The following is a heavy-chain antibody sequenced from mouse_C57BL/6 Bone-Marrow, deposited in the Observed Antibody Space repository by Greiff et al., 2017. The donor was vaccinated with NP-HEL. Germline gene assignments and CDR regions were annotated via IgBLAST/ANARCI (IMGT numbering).Heavy chain of an antibody. CDR3: ARGGDDGYWWYFDV. D-gene: IGHD2-3*01. Sequence: QVQLQQPGAELVKPGASVKLSCKASGYTFTSYWMHWVKQRPGQGLEWIGMIHPSSGSTNYNEKFKSKATLTVDKSSSTAYMQLSSLTSEDSAVYYCARGGDDGYWWYFDVWGTGTTVTVSS. CDR1: GYTFTSYW. J-gene: IGHJ1*03. V-gene: IGHV1-64*01. CDR2: IHPSSGST.